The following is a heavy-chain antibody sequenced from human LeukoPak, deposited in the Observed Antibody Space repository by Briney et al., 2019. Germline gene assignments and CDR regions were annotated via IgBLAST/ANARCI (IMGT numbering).Heavy chain of an antibody. D-gene: IGHD4-23*01. Sequence: GGSLRLSCAASGFTFSSYWMHWVRQAPGKGLVWVSRINSDGSSTSYADSVKGRFTISRDNAKNTLYLQMNSLRAEDMALYYCAKDKYKDYGGNSGGSYWYFDLWGRGTLVTVSS. V-gene: IGHV3-74*01. CDR2: INSDGSST. J-gene: IGHJ2*01. CDR3: AKDKYKDYGGNSGGSYWYFDL. CDR1: GFTFSSYW.